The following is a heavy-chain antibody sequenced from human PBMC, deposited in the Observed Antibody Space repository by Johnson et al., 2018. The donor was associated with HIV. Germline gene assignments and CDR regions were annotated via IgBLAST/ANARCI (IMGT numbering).Heavy chain of an antibody. D-gene: IGHD3-16*02. J-gene: IGHJ3*02. CDR3: AKVGAFTFGGVIVLPSVAFDI. V-gene: IGHV3-30*04. CDR2: ISYDGSNK. CDR1: GFRFSSYA. Sequence: QVQLVESGGGVVQPGRSLRLSCAASGFRFSSYAVHWVRQAPGKGLEWVAVISYDGSNKYYADSVKGRFTISRDNSKNTLYLQMNSLRAEDTAVYYCAKVGAFTFGGVIVLPSVAFDIWGQGTMVTVSS.